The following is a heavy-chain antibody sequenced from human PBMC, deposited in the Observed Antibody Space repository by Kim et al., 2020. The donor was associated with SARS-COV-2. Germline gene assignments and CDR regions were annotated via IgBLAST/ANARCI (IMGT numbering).Heavy chain of an antibody. V-gene: IGHV6-1*01. D-gene: IGHD6-19*01. Sequence: SQTLSLTCAISGDSVSSNSAAWNWIRQSPSRGLEWLGRTYYRSKWYNDYAVSVKSRITINPDTSKNQFSLQLNSVTPEDTAVYYCARDEEGPGSGWYEVTAFDIWGQGTMVTVSS. J-gene: IGHJ3*02. CDR3: ARDEEGPGSGWYEVTAFDI. CDR1: GDSVSSNSAA. CDR2: TYYRSKWYN.